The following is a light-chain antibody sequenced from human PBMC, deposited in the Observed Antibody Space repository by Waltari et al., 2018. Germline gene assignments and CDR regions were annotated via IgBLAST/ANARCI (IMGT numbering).Light chain of an antibody. CDR1: QSIGRY. CDR2: AAS. Sequence: DIQMTQSPSSLSASVGDRVTITCRASQSIGRYLNWYQQKPGKAPKLLIFAASSLQSGVPSRFSGSGSGTDFTVTISSLQPEDFATYSCQQSYSSPYTFGQGTNREIK. J-gene: IGKJ2*01. CDR3: QQSYSSPYT. V-gene: IGKV1-39*01.